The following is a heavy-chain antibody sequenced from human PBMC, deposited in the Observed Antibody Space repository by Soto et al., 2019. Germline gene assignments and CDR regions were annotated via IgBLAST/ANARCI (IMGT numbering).Heavy chain of an antibody. CDR2: TYYRSKWYN. V-gene: IGHV6-1*01. CDR3: ASESLYCSSTSCYIYNWFDP. Sequence: SQTLSLTCAISGDSVSSNSAAWNWIRQSPSRGLEWLGRTYYRSKWYNDYAVSVKSRITINPDTSKNQFSLQLNSVTPEDTAVYYCASESLYCSSTSCYIYNWFDPWGQGTLVTVSS. D-gene: IGHD2-2*01. J-gene: IGHJ5*02. CDR1: GDSVSSNSAA.